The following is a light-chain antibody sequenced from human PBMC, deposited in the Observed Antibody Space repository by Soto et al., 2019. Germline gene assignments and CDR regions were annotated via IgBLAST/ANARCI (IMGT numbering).Light chain of an antibody. Sequence: SMSAGTLSLYKGERATLSCRASQSVSNNYLAWYQQKPGQAPRLLIYGASNRATGIPDRFSGSGSGTDFPLTISRLEPEDFAVYYCQQYGSSGTFGQGTKVDIK. J-gene: IGKJ1*01. CDR3: QQYGSSGT. CDR1: QSVSNNY. V-gene: IGKV3-20*01. CDR2: GAS.